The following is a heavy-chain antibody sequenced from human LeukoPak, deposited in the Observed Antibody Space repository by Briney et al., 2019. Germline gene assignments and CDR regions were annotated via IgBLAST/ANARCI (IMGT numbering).Heavy chain of an antibody. D-gene: IGHD6-13*01. CDR3: ARDLAAAAT. Sequence: GGSLRLSCEGSAFIFSGHWMNWVRQTPGKGLEWVASIKEDGSERQYVDSVKSRFSISRDNAKNSLYLQMNSLRVEDTAVYYCARDLAAAATWGQGTLVTVSS. CDR1: AFIFSGHW. J-gene: IGHJ1*01. V-gene: IGHV3-7*03. CDR2: IKEDGSER.